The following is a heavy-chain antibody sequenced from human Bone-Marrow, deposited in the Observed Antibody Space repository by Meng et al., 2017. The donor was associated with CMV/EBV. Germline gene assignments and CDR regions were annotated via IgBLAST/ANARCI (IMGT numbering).Heavy chain of an antibody. CDR2: TYYRSRWYN. CDR1: GDSVSGNSAS. Sequence: NSGDSVSGNSASWHWIRQSPSRGLEWLGRTYYRSRWYNDYAVSVKSRIIITPDTSKNHFSLQLNSVTPEDTAIYYCTRSDGRNHFDYWGLGSLVTVSS. D-gene: IGHD1-26*01. CDR3: TRSDGRNHFDY. V-gene: IGHV6-1*01. J-gene: IGHJ4*02.